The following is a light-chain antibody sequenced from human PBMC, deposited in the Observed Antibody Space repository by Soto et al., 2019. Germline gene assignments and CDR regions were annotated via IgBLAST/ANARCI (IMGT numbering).Light chain of an antibody. V-gene: IGKV3-15*01. CDR1: QSVNYN. CDR3: QQYNNWPIT. J-gene: IGKJ5*01. Sequence: IVLTQSPATLSVSPGERATLSCRASQSVNYNLAWYQQKPGHAPRLLIYITSTRATGIPARFSGSGSGTEFTLTISSLQSEDFAVYYCQQYNNWPITFGQGTRLEIK. CDR2: ITS.